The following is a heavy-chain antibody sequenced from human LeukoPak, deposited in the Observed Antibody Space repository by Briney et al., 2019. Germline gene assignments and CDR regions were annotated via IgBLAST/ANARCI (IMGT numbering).Heavy chain of an antibody. V-gene: IGHV4-38-2*02. J-gene: IGHJ5*02. CDR3: ARDRMTTVNMFDP. Sequence: SETLSLTCTVSGYSISSGYYWGWIRQPPGKGLEWIGSIYHSGSTYYNPSLKSRVTISVDTSKNQFSLKLSSVTAADTAVYYCARDRMTTVNMFDPWGQGTLVTVSS. D-gene: IGHD4-17*01. CDR2: IYHSGST. CDR1: GYSISSGYY.